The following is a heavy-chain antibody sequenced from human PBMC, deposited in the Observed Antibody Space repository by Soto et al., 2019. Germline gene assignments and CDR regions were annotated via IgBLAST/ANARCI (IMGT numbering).Heavy chain of an antibody. J-gene: IGHJ6*02. CDR1: GFTFSSYS. V-gene: IGHV3-48*02. D-gene: IGHD3-10*01. CDR2: ISSSSSTI. Sequence: GGSLRLSCAASGFTFSSYSMNWVRQAPGKGLEWVSYISSSSSTIYYAGSMKGRFTISRDNAKNSLYLQMNSLRDEDTAVYYCARAPLLWFGESTMDVWGQGTTVTVSS. CDR3: ARAPLLWFGESTMDV.